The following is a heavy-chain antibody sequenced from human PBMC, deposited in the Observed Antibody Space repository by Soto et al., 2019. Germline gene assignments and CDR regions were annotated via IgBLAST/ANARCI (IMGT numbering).Heavy chain of an antibody. V-gene: IGHV1-69*01. CDR2: IIPIFGTA. CDR3: ARDQGGLYDFWSGYYPPCS. J-gene: IGHJ5*02. D-gene: IGHD3-3*01. Sequence: QVQLVQSGAEVKKPGSSVKVSCKASGGTFSSYAISWVRQAPGQGLEWMGGIIPIFGTANYAQKFQGRVTITADEYTSTAYMELSSLSSEDTAVYYCARDQGGLYDFWSGYYPPCSWGQGTLVTVSS. CDR1: GGTFSSYA.